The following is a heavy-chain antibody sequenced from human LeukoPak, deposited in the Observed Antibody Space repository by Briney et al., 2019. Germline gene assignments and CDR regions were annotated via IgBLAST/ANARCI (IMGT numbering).Heavy chain of an antibody. V-gene: IGHV4-34*01. Sequence: PSETLSLTCAVYGGSFSGYYWSWIRQPPGKGLEWFGEINHSGSTNYNPSLKSRVTISVDTSRNQFSLKLSSVTAADTAVYYCARGRVVVVAATGHYFDYWGQGTLVTVSS. D-gene: IGHD2-15*01. J-gene: IGHJ4*02. CDR1: GGSFSGYY. CDR3: ARGRVVVVAATGHYFDY. CDR2: INHSGST.